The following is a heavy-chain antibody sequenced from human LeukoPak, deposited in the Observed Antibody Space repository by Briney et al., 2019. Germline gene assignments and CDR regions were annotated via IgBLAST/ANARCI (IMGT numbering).Heavy chain of an antibody. D-gene: IGHD6-19*01. Sequence: TSETLSLTCAVYGGSFSGYYWSWIRQPPGKGLEWIGEINHSGSTNYNPSLKSRVTISVDTSKNQFSLKLSSVTAADTAVYYCARLPGRGSSGWFRTGYFDYWGQGTLVTVSS. CDR1: GGSFSGYY. J-gene: IGHJ4*02. V-gene: IGHV4-34*01. CDR3: ARLPGRGSSGWFRTGYFDY. CDR2: INHSGST.